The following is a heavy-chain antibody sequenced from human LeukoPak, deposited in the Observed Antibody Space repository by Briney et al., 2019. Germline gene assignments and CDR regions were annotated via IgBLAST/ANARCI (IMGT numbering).Heavy chain of an antibody. CDR1: GFTFDDYA. CDR3: AKDRHWLALDD. V-gene: IGHV3-9*01. J-gene: IGHJ4*02. Sequence: GGSLRLSCAASGFTFDDYAMHWVRQTPGKGLEWVSGISWNSGSIGYADSVKGRFTISRDNAKNTLYLQMNSLRAEDTAVYYCAKDRHWLALDDWGQGTLVTVSS. CDR2: ISWNSGSI. D-gene: IGHD6-19*01.